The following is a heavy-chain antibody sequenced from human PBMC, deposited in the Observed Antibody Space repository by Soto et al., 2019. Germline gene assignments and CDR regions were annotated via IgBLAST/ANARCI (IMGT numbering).Heavy chain of an antibody. J-gene: IGHJ4*02. D-gene: IGHD6-19*01. CDR1: GATVSGSA. V-gene: IGHV1-69*18. Sequence: QVQLVQSGADVKKPGSSVKVSCKASGATVSGSALNWVRPAPGQGHEWLGRIVPIFETLNYAERFQGRVAITADEPTTTVYMELTNLTHEDTAVYYCVVMGNVAVSNPRSFDYLGQGTQVTVSS. CDR3: VVMGNVAVSNPRSFDY. CDR2: IVPIFETL.